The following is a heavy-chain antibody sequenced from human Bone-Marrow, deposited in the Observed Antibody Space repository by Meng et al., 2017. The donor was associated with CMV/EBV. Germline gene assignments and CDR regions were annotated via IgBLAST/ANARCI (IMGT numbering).Heavy chain of an antibody. CDR1: GYTFTSYD. V-gene: IGHV1-8*01. CDR2: MNPNSGNT. D-gene: IGHD2-2*01. CDR3: AGYSPPRDIVVVPATPQGRYYYGMDV. J-gene: IGHJ6*02. Sequence: ASVKVSCKASGYTFTSYDINWVRQATGQGLEWMGWMNPNSGNTGYAQKFQGRVTMTRNTSISTAYMELSSLRSEDTAVYYCAGYSPPRDIVVVPATPQGRYYYGMDVWGQGTTVTVSS.